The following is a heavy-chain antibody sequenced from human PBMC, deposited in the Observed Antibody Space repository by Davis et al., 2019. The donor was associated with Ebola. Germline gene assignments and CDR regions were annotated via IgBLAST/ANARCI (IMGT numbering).Heavy chain of an antibody. Sequence: PSETLSLTCTVSGGSISSHYWSWIRQFPGKGLQWIGHIYHSGSTKYSPPLKSRVTISIDTSKMQFSLTLSSVTAADTAVYYCARGGSYPANWGRGTLVTVSS. J-gene: IGHJ4*02. CDR1: GGSISSHY. CDR2: IYHSGST. V-gene: IGHV4-59*11. D-gene: IGHD3-10*01. CDR3: ARGGSYPAN.